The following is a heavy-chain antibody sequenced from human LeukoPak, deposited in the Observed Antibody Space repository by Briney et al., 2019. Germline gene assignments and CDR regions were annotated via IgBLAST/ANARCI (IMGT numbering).Heavy chain of an antibody. CDR1: GFTFNSYW. D-gene: IGHD3-10*01. CDR3: ARIYYFGDNNWRYFDN. Sequence: PGGSLRLSCAASGFTFNSYWMSWVRQAPGKGLEWVANIDPDGSEKQYGDSVKGRFTTCRDNAKNSLYLQMNSLRAEDTAIYYCARIYYFGDNNWRYFDNWGQGTLVTVSS. CDR2: IDPDGSEK. V-gene: IGHV3-7*01. J-gene: IGHJ4*02.